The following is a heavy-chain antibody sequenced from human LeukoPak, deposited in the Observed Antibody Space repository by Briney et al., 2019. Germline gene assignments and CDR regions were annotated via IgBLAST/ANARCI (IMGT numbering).Heavy chain of an antibody. V-gene: IGHV4-39*07. CDR2: IYYSGST. CDR3: ARTSLYSSSLGDFDY. D-gene: IGHD6-6*01. Sequence: SETLSLTCTVSGGSISSSSYYWGWIRQPPGKGLEWIGSIYYSGSTYYNPSLKSRVTISVDTSKNQFSLKLSSVTAADTAVYHCARTSLYSSSLGDFDYWGQGTLVSVSS. CDR1: GGSISSSSYY. J-gene: IGHJ4*02.